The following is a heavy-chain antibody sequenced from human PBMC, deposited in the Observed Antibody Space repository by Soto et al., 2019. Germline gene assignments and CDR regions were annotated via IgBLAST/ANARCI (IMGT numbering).Heavy chain of an antibody. CDR2: IYSGGST. Sequence: VSLRLSCAASGSTVSSNYMNWVRQAPGKGLEWVSVIYSGGSTYYADSVKGRFTISRDNSKNTLYLQMNGLRAEDTAVYYCARDLTIFGVATAFDYWGQGTLVTVSS. J-gene: IGHJ4*02. CDR3: ARDLTIFGVATAFDY. D-gene: IGHD3-3*01. V-gene: IGHV3-53*01. CDR1: GSTVSSNY.